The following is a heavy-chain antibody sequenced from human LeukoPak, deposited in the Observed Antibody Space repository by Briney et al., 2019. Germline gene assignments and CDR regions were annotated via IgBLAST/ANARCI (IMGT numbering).Heavy chain of an antibody. V-gene: IGHV1-24*01. CDR3: ATDLLPPEGS. J-gene: IGHJ4*02. CDR1: GYSVTELS. Sequence: ASVKVSCKVSGYSVTELSMHWVRQTPGKGLEWMGGFDHDDGEAIYAQKFHGRVTMTEDTSTDTAYMDLSSLRSEDTAVYYCATDLLPPEGSWGQGTLVTVSS. CDR2: FDHDDGEA. D-gene: IGHD6-6*01.